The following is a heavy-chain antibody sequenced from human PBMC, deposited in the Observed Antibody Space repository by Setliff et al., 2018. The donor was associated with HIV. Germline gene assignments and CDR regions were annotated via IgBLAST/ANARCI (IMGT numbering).Heavy chain of an antibody. J-gene: IGHJ3*02. D-gene: IGHD3-9*01. Sequence: ASETLSLTCTVSGDSINNYYWSWIRQPPGKGLEWIGYVYSTGSTNSKSSLKSRVTISVDTSKNQFSLKLSSVTAADTAVYYCARVATGPESFDIWGQGTVVTVSS. CDR2: VYSTGST. CDR3: ARVATGPESFDI. V-gene: IGHV4-59*01. CDR1: GDSINNYY.